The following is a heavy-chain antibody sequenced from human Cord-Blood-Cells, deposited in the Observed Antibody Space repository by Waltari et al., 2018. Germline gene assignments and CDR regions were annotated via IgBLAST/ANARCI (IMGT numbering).Heavy chain of an antibody. CDR2: ISYDGSNK. CDR1: GLHFSSYG. V-gene: IGHV3-30*18. Sequence: QVQLVESGGGVVQPGRSLRLSCAASGLHFSSYGMHWVRQAPCKGLEWVAVISYDGSNKYYADSVKGRFTISRDNSKNTLYLQMNSLRAEDTAVYYCAKDLGSSWYEVFDYWGQGTLVTVSS. D-gene: IGHD6-13*01. J-gene: IGHJ4*02. CDR3: AKDLGSSWYEVFDY.